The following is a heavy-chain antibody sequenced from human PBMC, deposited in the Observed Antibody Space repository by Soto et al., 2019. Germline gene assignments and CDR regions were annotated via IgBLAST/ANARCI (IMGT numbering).Heavy chain of an antibody. V-gene: IGHV4-31*02. Sequence: WTWLRQHPENGLEWLGNIDHSGTTYYNPSLRSRLSISLNASQNEFSLQVTSMTAADTAVYFCVRGSGYTCQNFFHLLGQGSLVTVSS. CDR3: VRGSGYTCQNFFHL. CDR2: IDHSGTT. J-gene: IGHJ5*02. D-gene: IGHD5-18*01.